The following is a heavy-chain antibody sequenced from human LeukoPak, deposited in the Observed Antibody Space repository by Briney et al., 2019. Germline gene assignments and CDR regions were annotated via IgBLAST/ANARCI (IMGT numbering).Heavy chain of an antibody. CDR1: GFTFSSSG. J-gene: IGHJ4*02. V-gene: IGHV3-30*02. D-gene: IGHD6-19*01. CDR3: AKDHYSSGWVKAFDY. CDR2: IRYDGSNK. Sequence: PGGSLRLSCAASGFTFSSSGMHWVRQAPGKGLEWVAFIRYDGSNKYYADSVKGRFTISRDNSKNTLYLQMNSLRPEDTAVYYCAKDHYSSGWVKAFDYWGQGTLVTVSS.